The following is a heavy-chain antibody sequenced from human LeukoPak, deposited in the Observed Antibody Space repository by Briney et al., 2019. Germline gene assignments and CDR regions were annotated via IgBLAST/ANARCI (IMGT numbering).Heavy chain of an antibody. Sequence: SETLSLTCTVSGGSISSYYWGWIRQPPGKGLEWIGYIYYSGSTNYNPSLKSRVTISVDTSKNQFSLKLSSVTAADTAVYYCARGDDFWSGYPLWGQGTLVTVSS. J-gene: IGHJ4*02. CDR2: IYYSGST. CDR1: GGSISSYY. CDR3: ARGDDFWSGYPL. D-gene: IGHD3-3*01. V-gene: IGHV4-59*01.